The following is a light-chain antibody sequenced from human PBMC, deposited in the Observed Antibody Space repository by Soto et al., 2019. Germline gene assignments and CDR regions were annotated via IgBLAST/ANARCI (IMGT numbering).Light chain of an antibody. J-gene: IGKJ5*01. Sequence: EIVLTQSPGTLSLSPGQRATLSCRASQSVSSSIAWYQQKPGQAPRLLIYGASSRATGIPDRFSGSGSGTDFTLTISRLEPEDFAVYYCQQCGSSPITFGQGTRLEIK. CDR1: QSVSSS. CDR3: QQCGSSPIT. V-gene: IGKV3-20*01. CDR2: GAS.